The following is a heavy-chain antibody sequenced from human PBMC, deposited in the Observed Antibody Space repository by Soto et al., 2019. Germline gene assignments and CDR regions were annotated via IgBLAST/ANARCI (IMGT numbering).Heavy chain of an antibody. CDR1: VGSFSGYY. Sequence: SETLSLTCAFYVGSFSGYYWSWIRQPPGKGLDLIGEINHSGSTNYNPSLKSRVTISVDTSKNQFSLKLSSVTAADTAVYYCARSHGIAARPLRANYYYGMDVWGQGTTVTVSS. J-gene: IGHJ6*01. CDR2: INHSGST. CDR3: ARSHGIAARPLRANYYYGMDV. D-gene: IGHD6-6*01. V-gene: IGHV4-34*01.